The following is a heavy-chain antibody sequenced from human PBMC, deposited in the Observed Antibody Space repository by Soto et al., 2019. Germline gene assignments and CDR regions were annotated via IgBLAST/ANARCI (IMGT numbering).Heavy chain of an antibody. Sequence: LRLSCAVSGLPPTMPWTHWLRQAPGKGLEWVLRISKDGGSVTYADSVKGRSTISRDNAKNKLYLQLDRLRVEDTAVYYCTRFGTSYDTRGFLFWGQGTLVT. D-gene: IGHD3-22*01. CDR2: ISKDGGSV. CDR1: GLPPTMPW. V-gene: IGHV3-74*03. CDR3: TRFGTSYDTRGFLF. J-gene: IGHJ4*02.